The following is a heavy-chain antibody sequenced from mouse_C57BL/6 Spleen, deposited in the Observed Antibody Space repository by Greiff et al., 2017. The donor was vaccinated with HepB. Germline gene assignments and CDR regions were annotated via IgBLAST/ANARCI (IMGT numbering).Heavy chain of an antibody. CDR1: GYTFTEYT. V-gene: IGHV1-62-2*01. CDR3: ARHEERDYYGSSYLDY. J-gene: IGHJ2*01. CDR2: FYPGSGSI. Sequence: QVQLQQSGAELVKPGASVKLSCKASGYTFTEYTIHWVKQRSGQGLEWIGWFYPGSGSIKYNEKFKDKATLTADKSSSTVYMELSRLTSEDSAVYCCARHEERDYYGSSYLDYWGQGTTLTVSS. D-gene: IGHD1-1*01.